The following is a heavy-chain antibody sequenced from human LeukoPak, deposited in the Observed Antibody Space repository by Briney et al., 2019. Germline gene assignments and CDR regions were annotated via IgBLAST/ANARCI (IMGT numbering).Heavy chain of an antibody. CDR3: ARRRYYDSTGYLD. Sequence: SETLSLTCTVSGGYISSSSYYWGRIRQPPGKGLEWIGDIYYTGRTYYNSSLKSRLTVSIDTSKNQISVKLASVTAADTAVYYCARRRYYDSTGYLDWGQGTLITVSS. CDR1: GGYISSSSYY. D-gene: IGHD3-22*01. J-gene: IGHJ1*01. V-gene: IGHV4-39*01. CDR2: IYYTGRT.